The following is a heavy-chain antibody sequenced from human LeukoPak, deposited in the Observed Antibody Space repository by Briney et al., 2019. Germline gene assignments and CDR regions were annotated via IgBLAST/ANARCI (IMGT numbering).Heavy chain of an antibody. J-gene: IGHJ6*01. CDR1: GFTFSRYW. CDR3: ARENFYGMDV. V-gene: IGHV3-74*01. Sequence: PGGSLRLSCAASGFTFSRYWMNWVRQAPGKGLVWVSRINSDGSTTRYADSVKGRFTISRDNAKNTMYLQMNSLRGEDTAVYYCARENFYGMDVWGQGTTVTVSS. CDR2: INSDGSTT.